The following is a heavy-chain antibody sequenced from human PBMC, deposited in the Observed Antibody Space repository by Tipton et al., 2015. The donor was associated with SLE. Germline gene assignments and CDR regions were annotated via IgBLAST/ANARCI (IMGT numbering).Heavy chain of an antibody. V-gene: IGHV3-9*01. CDR1: GFTFDDYA. CDR2: ISWNSGSI. J-gene: IGHJ4*02. CDR3: AKDIREQWLVLAADY. Sequence: RSLRLSCAASGFTFDDYAMHWVRQAPGKGLEWVSGISWNSGSIGYADSVKGRFTISRDNAKNSLYLQMNSLRAEDRALYYCAKDIREQWLVLAADYWGQGTLVTVSS. D-gene: IGHD6-19*01.